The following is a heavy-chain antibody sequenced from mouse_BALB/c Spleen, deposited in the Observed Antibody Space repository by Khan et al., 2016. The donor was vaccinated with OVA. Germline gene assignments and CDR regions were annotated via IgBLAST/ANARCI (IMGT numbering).Heavy chain of an antibody. V-gene: IGHV5-6*01. CDR3: ASHLTGSFAY. J-gene: IGHJ3*01. CDR2: ISSDGDYT. CDR1: GFTFSSYS. D-gene: IGHD4-1*01. Sequence: EVQGVESGGDLVKPGGSLKLSCAASGFTFSSYSMSWVRQTPDKRLEWVATISSDGDYTYYPDSVKARFTISRDNAKNTLYLQMSSLKSEDTAMYYCASHLTGSFAYWGQGTLVTVSA.